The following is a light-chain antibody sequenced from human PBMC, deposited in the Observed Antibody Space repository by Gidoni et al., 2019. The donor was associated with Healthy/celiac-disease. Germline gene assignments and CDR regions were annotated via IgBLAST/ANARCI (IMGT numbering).Light chain of an antibody. J-gene: IGKJ5*01. V-gene: IGKV3-20*01. CDR1: QSVSCSY. Sequence: EIVLTQSPGTLSLSPGERATLSCRASQSVSCSYLACYQQKPGQAPRLLIYGASISATGIPDRFIGSVSGTDFTLTISRLEPEDFAVYYCQQYGSSRVTFGQGTRLEIK. CDR2: GAS. CDR3: QQYGSSRVT.